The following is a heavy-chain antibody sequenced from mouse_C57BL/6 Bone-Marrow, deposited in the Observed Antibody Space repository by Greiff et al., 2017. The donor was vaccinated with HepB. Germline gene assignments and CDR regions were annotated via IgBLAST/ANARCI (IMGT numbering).Heavy chain of an antibody. CDR1: GFSLTSYG. Sequence: VKLVESGPGLVQPSQSLSITCTVSGFSLTSYGVHWVRQSPGKGLEWLGVIWSGGSTDYNAAFISRLSISKDNSKSQVFFKMNSLQADDTAIYYCARVYYGYDGFAYWGQGTLVTVSA. CDR2: IWSGGST. CDR3: ARVYYGYDGFAY. J-gene: IGHJ3*01. V-gene: IGHV2-2*01. D-gene: IGHD2-2*01.